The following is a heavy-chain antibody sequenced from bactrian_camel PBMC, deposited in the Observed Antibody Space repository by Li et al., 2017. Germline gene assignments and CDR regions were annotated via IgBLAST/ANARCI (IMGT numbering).Heavy chain of an antibody. V-gene: IGHV3S40*01. J-gene: IGHJ4*01. D-gene: IGHD2*01. CDR1: EFTFSNYD. CDR2: INSRGDTS. Sequence: VQLVESGGGLVQPGGSLRLSCAAAEFTFSNYDMSWVRQAPGKVLEWVSAINSRGDTSYYADSVKGRFTISRDNAKSTLYLQLNNLETEDTAMYYCAQDRGGYVRGKGTQVTVS.